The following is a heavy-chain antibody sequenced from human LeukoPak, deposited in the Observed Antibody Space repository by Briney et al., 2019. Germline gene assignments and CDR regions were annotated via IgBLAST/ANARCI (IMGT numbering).Heavy chain of an antibody. CDR2: IWNDGSNK. V-gene: IGHV3-33*08. Sequence: GGSLRLSCAASGFTFSSYAMSWVRQAPGKGLEWVAVIWNDGSNKYYVDSVKGRFTISRDNSKNTLYLQMNSLRVEDTAVYYCAREASASAYYNTFDSWGQGALVTVSS. CDR3: AREASASAYYNTFDS. D-gene: IGHD3-22*01. CDR1: GFTFSSYA. J-gene: IGHJ4*02.